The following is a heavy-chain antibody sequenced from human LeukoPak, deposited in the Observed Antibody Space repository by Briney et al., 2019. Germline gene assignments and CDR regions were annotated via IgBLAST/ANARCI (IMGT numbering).Heavy chain of an antibody. CDR2: IRSKAYGGTT. D-gene: IGHD2-15*01. CDR1: GFTFGDYA. V-gene: IGHV3-49*04. Sequence: PGGSLRLSCTASGFTFGDYAMSWVRQAPGKGLEWVGFIRSKAYGGTTEYAASVKGRFTISRDDSKSIAYLQMNSLKTEDTAGYYCTRGILGYCSGGSCYEWFDPWGQGTLVTVSS. CDR3: TRGILGYCSGGSCYEWFDP. J-gene: IGHJ5*02.